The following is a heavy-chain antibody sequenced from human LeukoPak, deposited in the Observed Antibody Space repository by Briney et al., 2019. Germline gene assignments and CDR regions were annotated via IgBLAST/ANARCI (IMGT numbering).Heavy chain of an antibody. Sequence: PGGSLRLSCAASGFTFSSYAMHWVRQAPGKGLEWVAVISYDGSNKYYADSVKGRFTISRDNSKNTLYLQMNSLRAEDTAVYYCAKDAVYVLLGYYFDYWGQGTLVTVSS. V-gene: IGHV3-30*04. CDR3: AKDAVYVLLGYYFDY. CDR2: ISYDGSNK. D-gene: IGHD3-10*02. CDR1: GFTFSSYA. J-gene: IGHJ4*02.